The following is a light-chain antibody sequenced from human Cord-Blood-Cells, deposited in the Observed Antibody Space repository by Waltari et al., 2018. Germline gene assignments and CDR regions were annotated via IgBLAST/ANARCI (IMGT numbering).Light chain of an antibody. CDR2: KNS. CDR3: QSADSSGTWV. Sequence: SYELTQPPSVSVSPGQTARITCSGDALPKQYAYWYQQKPGYAPVLVIYKNSERPSGIPVRFSGSSSGTTVTLTISGVQAEAEADYYCQSADSSGTWVFGGGTKLTVL. J-gene: IGLJ3*02. CDR1: ALPKQY. V-gene: IGLV3-25*03.